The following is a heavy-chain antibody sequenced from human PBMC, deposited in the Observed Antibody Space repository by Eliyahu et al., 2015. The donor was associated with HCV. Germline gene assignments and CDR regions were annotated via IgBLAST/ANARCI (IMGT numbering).Heavy chain of an antibody. CDR3: ARLGYYDSSGYYPLGY. CDR1: GYSFTXYW. CDR2: IYPGDSDT. V-gene: IGHV5-51*03. Sequence: EVQLVQSGAEVKKPGESLKISCKGSGYSFTXYWIGWVRQMPGKGLEWMGIIYPGDSDTRYSPSFQGQVTISADKSISTAYLQWSSLKASDTAMYYCARLGYYDSSGYYPLGYWGQGTLVTVSS. D-gene: IGHD3-22*01. J-gene: IGHJ4*02.